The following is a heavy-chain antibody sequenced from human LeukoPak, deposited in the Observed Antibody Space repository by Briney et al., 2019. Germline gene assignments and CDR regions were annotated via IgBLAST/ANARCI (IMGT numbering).Heavy chain of an antibody. CDR1: GLTFSRHR. CDR2: IKQDATEQ. CDR3: AKGGDSGSHNNWFDP. V-gene: IGHV3-7*01. D-gene: IGHD3-10*01. Sequence: PAGSPRLSCAPPGLTFSRHRMTSVPQAPGNAPHRVAHIKQDATEQPYVDAVKGRFTISRDNAKNSLYLQLNSLRAEDTAVYYCAKGGDSGSHNNWFDPWGQGTLVTVSS. J-gene: IGHJ5*02.